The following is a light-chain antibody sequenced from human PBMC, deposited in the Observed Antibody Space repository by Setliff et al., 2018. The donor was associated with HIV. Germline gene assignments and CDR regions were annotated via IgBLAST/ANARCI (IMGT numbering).Light chain of an antibody. CDR1: SSDIGAYNY. V-gene: IGLV2-14*03. CDR2: DVR. Sequence: QSALTQPASVSGSPGQSITISCTGTSSDIGAYNYVSWYQQHPGKAPKVMIYDVRKRPSGVSNRFSGSKSGNTASLTISELQAEDEAAYYCSSYVNINTLVFGTGTKVTVL. CDR3: SSYVNINTLV. J-gene: IGLJ1*01.